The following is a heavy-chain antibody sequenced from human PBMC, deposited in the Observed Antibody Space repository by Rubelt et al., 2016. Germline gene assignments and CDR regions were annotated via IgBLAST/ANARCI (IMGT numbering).Heavy chain of an antibody. CDR2: IKHSGNT. D-gene: IGHD6-19*01. CDR1: GGSVSSGSYY. CDR3: ASQSSSGWYAFDI. V-gene: IGHV4-61*01. Sequence: QVQLQESGPGLVKPSETLSLTCTVSGGSVSSGSYYWSWIRQPPGKGLEWIGEIKHSGNTNYNPPLKGRVTISVETSKNQFSLKRSSVTAADTAVYYCASQSSSGWYAFDIWGQGTMVTVSS. J-gene: IGHJ3*02.